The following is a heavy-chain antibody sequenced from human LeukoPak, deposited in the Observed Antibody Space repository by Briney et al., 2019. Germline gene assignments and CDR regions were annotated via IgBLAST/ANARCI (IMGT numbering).Heavy chain of an antibody. CDR3: AGLGATTSYYYMDV. Sequence: ASVKVSCKASGGTFSSYAISWVRQAPGQGLEWMGGTIPIFGTANYAQKFQGRVTITTDESTSTAYMELSSLRSEDTAVYYCAGLGATTSYYYMDVWGKGTTVTVSS. CDR2: TIPIFGTA. J-gene: IGHJ6*03. V-gene: IGHV1-69*05. D-gene: IGHD1-26*01. CDR1: GGTFSSYA.